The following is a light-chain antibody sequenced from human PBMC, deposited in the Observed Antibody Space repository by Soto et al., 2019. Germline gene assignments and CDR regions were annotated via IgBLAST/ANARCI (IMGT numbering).Light chain of an antibody. J-gene: IGLJ3*02. CDR2: EVS. Sequence: QSALTQPASVSGSPGQSITISCTGTSSDVGGYNYVSWYQQHTGKAPKLMIYEVSNRPSGVSNRFSGSKSGNTASLTISGLQAEDEADYCCSSYTSSSTRVFGGGTELTVL. CDR1: SSDVGGYNY. CDR3: SSYTSSSTRV. V-gene: IGLV2-14*01.